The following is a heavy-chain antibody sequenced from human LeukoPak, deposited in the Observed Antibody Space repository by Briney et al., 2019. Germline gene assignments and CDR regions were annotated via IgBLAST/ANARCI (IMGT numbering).Heavy chain of an antibody. Sequence: GASVKVSCKASGYTFINYHLHWVRQAPGQGLEWMGIINPNGGSTSYAQKFQGRVTMTRDTSTSTVYMEVSSLRSEDTAIYYCVRENDFTFDLWGQGTLVTVSS. J-gene: IGHJ4*02. CDR2: INPNGGST. CDR3: VRENDFTFDL. D-gene: IGHD3-3*01. V-gene: IGHV1-46*01. CDR1: GYTFINYH.